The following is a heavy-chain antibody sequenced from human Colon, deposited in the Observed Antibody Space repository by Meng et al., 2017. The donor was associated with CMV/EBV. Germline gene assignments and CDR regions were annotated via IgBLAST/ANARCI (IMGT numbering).Heavy chain of an antibody. CDR3: ARDPFIKAFDI. V-gene: IGHV3-7*01. CDR1: GFTFSSYG. CDR2: IKEDGSEK. J-gene: IGHJ3*02. Sequence: GGSLRLSCAASGFTFSSYGMHWLRQAPGRGLELVAHIKEDGSEKYFVGSVKGRFTISRDNAKNSLYLQMNSLRAEDTAVYYCARDPFIKAFDIWGQGTMVTVSS.